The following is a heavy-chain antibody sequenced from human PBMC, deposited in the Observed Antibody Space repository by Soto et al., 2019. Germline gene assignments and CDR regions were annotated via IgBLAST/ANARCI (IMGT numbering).Heavy chain of an antibody. V-gene: IGHV3-11*05. CDR1: GFTFSDYY. Sequence: QVQLVESGGGLVKPGGSLRLSCAASGFTFSDYYMSWIRQAPGKGLEWVSYISSSSSYTNYADSVKGRFTISRDNAKNSLYLQMNSLRAEGTAVYYCASLRAGMGATYVPYWGQGTLVTVSS. J-gene: IGHJ4*02. CDR3: ASLRAGMGATYVPY. D-gene: IGHD1-26*01. CDR2: ISSSSSYT.